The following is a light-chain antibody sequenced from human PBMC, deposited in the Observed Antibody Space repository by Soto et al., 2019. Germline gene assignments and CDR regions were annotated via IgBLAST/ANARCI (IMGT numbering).Light chain of an antibody. CDR3: QQRSNWPPIT. CDR1: QSVSSSY. J-gene: IGKJ5*01. Sequence: EIVLTQSPATLSLSPGERATLSCRASQSVSSSYLVWHQQKPGQAPRLLIYDASNRATGIPARFSGSGSGTDFTLTISSLEPEDFAVYYCQQRSNWPPITFGQGTRLEIK. V-gene: IGKV3-11*01. CDR2: DAS.